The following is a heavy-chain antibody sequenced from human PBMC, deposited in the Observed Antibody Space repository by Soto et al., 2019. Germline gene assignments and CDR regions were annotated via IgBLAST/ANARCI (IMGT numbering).Heavy chain of an antibody. CDR3: ARQAGDDTYYNYGMDV. CDR1: GGSISSNTYY. Sequence: KPSETLSLTCTVSGGSISSNTYYWGWIRQPPGKGLEWIGSIYYSGRTYYNPSLKSRVTISADTSKNQFSLKVTSVTAADTAVYYCARQAGDDTYYNYGMDVWGQGTTVTVSS. CDR2: IYYSGRT. V-gene: IGHV4-39*01. D-gene: IGHD3-22*01. J-gene: IGHJ6*02.